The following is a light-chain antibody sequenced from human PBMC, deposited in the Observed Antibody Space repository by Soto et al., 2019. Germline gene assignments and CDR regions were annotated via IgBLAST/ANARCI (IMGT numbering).Light chain of an antibody. CDR3: LQHNSYPYT. J-gene: IGKJ2*01. V-gene: IGKV1-17*03. CDR2: AAS. Sequence: DIQMTQSPSAMSASVGDRVTITCRASQGIGNSLAWFQLKPGTVPKRLIYAASTLQSGVPSRFSGSRSGTEFTLTIVSLQPEDFATYYCLQHNSYPYTFGQGTKLEIK. CDR1: QGIGNS.